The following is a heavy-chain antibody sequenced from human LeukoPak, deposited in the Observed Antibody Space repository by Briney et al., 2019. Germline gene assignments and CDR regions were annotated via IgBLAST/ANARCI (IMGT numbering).Heavy chain of an antibody. D-gene: IGHD3-10*01. V-gene: IGHV1-2*02. CDR2: INPNSGGT. Sequence: GPSVKVSCKASGYTFTGYYMHWVRQAPGQGLEWVGWINPNSGGTNYSQKFQGRGTMTRDTSISTAFMELSRLRSDDTAVYYCARDWWPYGSGSYYALSPLYMDVWGKGTTVTISS. CDR1: GYTFTGYY. CDR3: ARDWWPYGSGSYYALSPLYMDV. J-gene: IGHJ6*03.